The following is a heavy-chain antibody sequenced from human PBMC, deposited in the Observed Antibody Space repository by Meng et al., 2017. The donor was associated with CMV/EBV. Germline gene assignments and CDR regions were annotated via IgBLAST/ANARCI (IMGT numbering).Heavy chain of an antibody. Sequence: GGPLRLSCAASGFTFSSYAMHWVRQAPGKGLEWVAVISYDGSNKYYADSVKGRFTISRDNSKNTLYLQMNSLRAEDTAAYYCARDQGYWGQGTLVTVSS. CDR1: GFTFSSYA. CDR2: ISYDGSNK. J-gene: IGHJ4*02. CDR3: ARDQGY. V-gene: IGHV3-30-3*01.